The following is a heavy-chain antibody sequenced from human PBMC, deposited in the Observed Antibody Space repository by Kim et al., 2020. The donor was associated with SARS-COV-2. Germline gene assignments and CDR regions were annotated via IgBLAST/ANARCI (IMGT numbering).Heavy chain of an antibody. CDR3: ARSHPNFGGVIYYYGMDV. D-gene: IGHD3-16*01. CDR1: GFTFSSYS. CDR2: ISSSSSYI. V-gene: IGHV3-21*01. J-gene: IGHJ6*02. Sequence: GGSLRLSCAASGFTFSSYSMNWVRQAPGKGLEWVSSISSSSSYIYYADSVKGRFTISRDNAKNSLYLQMNSLRAEDTAVYYCARSHPNFGGVIYYYGMDVWGQGTTVTVSS.